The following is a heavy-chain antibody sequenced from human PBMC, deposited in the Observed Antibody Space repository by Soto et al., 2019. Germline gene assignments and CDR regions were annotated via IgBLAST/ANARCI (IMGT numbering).Heavy chain of an antibody. CDR2: IYPGGNT. D-gene: IGHD3-10*01. J-gene: IGHJ5*02. CDR3: AGETYYYGSGNYGWFDP. CDR1: GSTVSIRY. V-gene: IGHV3-53*01. Sequence: EVQLVESGGGLIQPGGSLRLSFAASGSTVSIRYMNGFRQAPGGGREWVSVIYPGGNTYYTDSVKGRFTISRDSSRNTMFLQMNSLRAEDTALYYCAGETYYYGSGNYGWFDPWGQGTLVTVSS.